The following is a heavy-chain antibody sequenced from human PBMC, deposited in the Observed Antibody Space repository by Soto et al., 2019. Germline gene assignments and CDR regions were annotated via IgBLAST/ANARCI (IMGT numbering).Heavy chain of an antibody. V-gene: IGHV4-39*01. D-gene: IGHD6-13*01. CDR2: IYYSGST. Sequence: QLQLQESGPGLVKPSETLSLTCTVSGGSISSYSYYWGWIRQPPGKGLKWIGTIYYSGSTYYNPSLKSRVTLSVDTSKNQFSRKLSSVTAADTAVYYCARLGTAAGPGCFDYWGQGTLVTVSS. J-gene: IGHJ4*02. CDR1: GGSISSYSYY. CDR3: ARLGTAAGPGCFDY.